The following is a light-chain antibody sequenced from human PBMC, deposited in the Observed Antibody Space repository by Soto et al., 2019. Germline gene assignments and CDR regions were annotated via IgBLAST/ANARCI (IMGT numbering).Light chain of an antibody. J-gene: IGKJ5*01. Sequence: DSLLTRSPGTLSLSPRERATLSCRASQSVSSTYLAWYQQKPGQAPRLLIYGASSRATGIPDRFSGSGSGTDFTLIISRLEPEDFAVYYCQQYGSSPPIPFGQGTRLEIK. CDR2: GAS. CDR3: QQYGSSPPIP. CDR1: QSVSSTY. V-gene: IGKV3-20*01.